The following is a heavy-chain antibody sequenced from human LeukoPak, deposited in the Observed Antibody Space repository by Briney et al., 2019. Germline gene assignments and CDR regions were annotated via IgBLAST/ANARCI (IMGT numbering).Heavy chain of an antibody. J-gene: IGHJ4*02. Sequence: SETLSLTCAVYGGSFSGYYWSWIRQPPGKGLEWIGVINHSGSTNYNPSLKSRDTISVDTSKNQFSLKLSSVTAADTAVYYCASSFSVVVPGAIRGYYFDYWGQGTLVTVSS. D-gene: IGHD2-2*01. CDR2: INHSGST. CDR1: GGSFSGYY. CDR3: ASSFSVVVPGAIRGYYFDY. V-gene: IGHV4-34*01.